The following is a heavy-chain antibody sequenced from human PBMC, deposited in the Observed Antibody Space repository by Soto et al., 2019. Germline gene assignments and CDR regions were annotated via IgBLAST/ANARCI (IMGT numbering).Heavy chain of an antibody. D-gene: IGHD6-19*01. Sequence: GGSLRLSCAASGFTFSSYGMHWVRQAPGKGLEWVAVIWYDGSNKYYADSVKGRFTISRDNSKNTLYLQMNSLRAEDTAVYYCARDRGGSSGWPTYFDYWGQGTLVTVSS. V-gene: IGHV3-33*01. J-gene: IGHJ4*02. CDR2: IWYDGSNK. CDR3: ARDRGGSSGWPTYFDY. CDR1: GFTFSSYG.